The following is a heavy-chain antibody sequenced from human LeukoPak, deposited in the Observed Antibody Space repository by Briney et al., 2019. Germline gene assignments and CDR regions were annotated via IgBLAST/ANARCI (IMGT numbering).Heavy chain of an antibody. CDR1: GFTFSSYA. CDR3: AREEESPYCSSTSCVGYFDY. V-gene: IGHV3-30*01. D-gene: IGHD2-2*01. J-gene: IGHJ4*02. Sequence: GGSLRLSRAASGFTFSSYAMHWVRQAPGKGLEWVAVISYDGSNKYYADSVKGRFTISRDNSKNTLCLQMNSLRAEDTAVYYCAREEESPYCSSTSCVGYFDYWGQGTLVTVSS. CDR2: ISYDGSNK.